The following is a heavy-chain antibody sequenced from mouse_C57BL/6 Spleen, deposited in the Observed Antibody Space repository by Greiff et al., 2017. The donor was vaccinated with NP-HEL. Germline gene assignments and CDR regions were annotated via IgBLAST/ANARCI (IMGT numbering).Heavy chain of an antibody. Sequence: VQLQESGAELARPGASVKLSCKASGYTFTSYGISWVKQRTGQGLEWIGEIYPRSGNTYYNEKFKGKATLTADKSSSTAYMELRSLTSEDSAVYFCARSFTTVVATYDYWGQGTTLTVSS. J-gene: IGHJ2*01. CDR2: IYPRSGNT. V-gene: IGHV1-81*01. CDR3: ARSFTTVVATYDY. D-gene: IGHD1-1*01. CDR1: GYTFTSYG.